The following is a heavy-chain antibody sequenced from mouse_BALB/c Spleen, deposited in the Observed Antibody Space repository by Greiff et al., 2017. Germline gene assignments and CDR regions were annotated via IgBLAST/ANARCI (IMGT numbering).Heavy chain of an antibody. CDR3: ARGDEGYAMDY. CDR2: ISSGGST. Sequence: EVQGVESGGDLVKPGGSLKLSCAASGFTFSSYAMSWVRQTPEKRLEWVASISSGGSTYYPDSVKGRFTISRDNARNILYLQMSSLRSEDTAMYYCARGDEGYAMDYWGQGTSVTVSS. CDR1: GFTFSSYA. J-gene: IGHJ4*01. V-gene: IGHV5-6-5*01.